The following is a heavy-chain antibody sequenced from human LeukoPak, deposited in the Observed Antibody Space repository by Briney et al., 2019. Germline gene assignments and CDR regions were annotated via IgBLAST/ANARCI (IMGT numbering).Heavy chain of an antibody. CDR1: GYTFTRYA. D-gene: IGHD3-22*01. V-gene: IGHV1-69*13. Sequence: SVKVSCKASGYTFTRYAISWVRQAPGQGLEWMGGIIPLFGTANYAQKFQDKVTITADESTSTAYMELRSLRSEDTAVYYCARGWDYDSGGRPTAYVYWGQGTLVTVSS. CDR3: ARGWDYDSGGRPTAYVY. CDR2: IIPLFGTA. J-gene: IGHJ4*02.